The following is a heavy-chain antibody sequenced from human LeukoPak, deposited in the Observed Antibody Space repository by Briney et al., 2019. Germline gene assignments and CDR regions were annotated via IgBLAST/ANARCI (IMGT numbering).Heavy chain of an antibody. V-gene: IGHV4-4*07. Sequence: SETLSLTFTVSVGSISSYYWSWIRQPAGKGLEGIGGIYTSGSTKYNPSLKSRVTMSVDTSKNQFSQKLSSVTAADTGVYYCARSARSSSWNDDACDIWGQGTMVTVSS. CDR3: ARSARSSSWNDDACDI. D-gene: IGHD6-13*01. CDR2: IYTSGST. CDR1: VGSISSYY. J-gene: IGHJ3*02.